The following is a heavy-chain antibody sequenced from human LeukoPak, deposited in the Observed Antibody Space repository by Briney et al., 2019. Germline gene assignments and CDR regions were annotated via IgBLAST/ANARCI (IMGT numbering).Heavy chain of an antibody. V-gene: IGHV3-49*04. CDR2: IRSKAYGGTT. Sequence: GRSLRLSCTTSGFTFGDYAMSWVRQAPGKGLEWVGFIRSKAYGGTTQYAASVKGRFTISRDNSKNTLYLQMNSLRPEDTAVYYCAKDRVYYDSCMDVWGQGTTVTVSS. D-gene: IGHD3-22*01. J-gene: IGHJ6*02. CDR1: GFTFGDYA. CDR3: AKDRVYYDSCMDV.